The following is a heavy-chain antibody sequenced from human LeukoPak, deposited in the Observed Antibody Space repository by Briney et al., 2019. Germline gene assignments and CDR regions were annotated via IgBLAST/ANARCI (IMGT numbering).Heavy chain of an antibody. CDR3: AKDWWELLDAFDI. J-gene: IGHJ3*02. V-gene: IGHV3-23*01. D-gene: IGHD1-26*01. CDR2: ISGSGGST. CDR1: GFTFSSYA. Sequence: GRSLRLSCAASGFTFSSYAMSWVRQAPGKGLEWVSAISGSGGSTYYADSVKGRFTISRDNSKNTLYLQMNSLRAEDTAVYYCAKDWWELLDAFDIWGQGTMVTVSS.